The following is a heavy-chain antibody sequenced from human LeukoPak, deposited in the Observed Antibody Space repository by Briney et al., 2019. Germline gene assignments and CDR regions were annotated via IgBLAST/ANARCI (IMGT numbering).Heavy chain of an antibody. CDR2: ISYDGSNK. J-gene: IGHJ4*02. CDR1: GFTVSNNY. D-gene: IGHD6-19*01. Sequence: GGSLRLSCAASGFTVSNNYMSWVRQAPGKGLEWVAVISYDGSNKYYADSVKGRFTISRDNSKNTLYLQMNNLRTEDTAYYYCARSLGAVAGTNYYWGQGTLVTVSS. V-gene: IGHV3-30*03. CDR3: ARSLGAVAGTNYY.